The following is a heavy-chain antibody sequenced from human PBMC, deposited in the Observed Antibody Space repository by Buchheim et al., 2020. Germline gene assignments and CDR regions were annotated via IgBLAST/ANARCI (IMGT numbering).Heavy chain of an antibody. V-gene: IGHV3-30*18. D-gene: IGHD6-6*01. Sequence: QVQLVESGGGVVQPGRYLRLSCAASGFTFSSYGMHWVRQAPGKGLAWVAVISYDGSNKYYEDSVKGRFTISRDNYKNTLYLQMNSLRAEDTAVYYCAKDGYSSSSGRGYFDYWGQGTL. CDR2: ISYDGSNK. CDR1: GFTFSSYG. J-gene: IGHJ4*02. CDR3: AKDGYSSSSGRGYFDY.